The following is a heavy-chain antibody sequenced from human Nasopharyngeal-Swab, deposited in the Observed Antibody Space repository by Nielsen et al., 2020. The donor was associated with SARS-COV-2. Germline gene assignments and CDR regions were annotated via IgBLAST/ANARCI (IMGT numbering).Heavy chain of an antibody. V-gene: IGHV3-23*01. CDR2: ISGSGGST. J-gene: IGHJ4*02. CDR1: GFTFSSYA. D-gene: IGHD4-23*01. CDR3: AKDLGVESPLWFDY. Sequence: GSLRLSCTASGFTFSSYAMSWVRQAPGKGLEWVSEISGSGGSTYYAESVKGRFTISRDNSKNTLYLQMSSLRAEDTAIYYCAKDLGVESPLWFDYWGQGTLLTVSS.